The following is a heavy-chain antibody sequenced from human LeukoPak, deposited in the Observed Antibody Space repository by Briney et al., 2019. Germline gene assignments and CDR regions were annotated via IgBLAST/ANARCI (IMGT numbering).Heavy chain of an antibody. J-gene: IGHJ4*02. CDR1: GGSISSCY. CDR2: IYTSGST. Sequence: PSETLSLTCTVSGGSISSCYWSWIRQPAGKGLEWIGRIYTSGSTNYNPSLKSRVTMSVDTSKNQFSLKLSSVTAADTAVYYCARNPTYYDYVWGSYRPGSFDCWGQGTLVTVSS. CDR3: ARNPTYYDYVWGSYRPGSFDC. D-gene: IGHD3-16*02. V-gene: IGHV4-4*07.